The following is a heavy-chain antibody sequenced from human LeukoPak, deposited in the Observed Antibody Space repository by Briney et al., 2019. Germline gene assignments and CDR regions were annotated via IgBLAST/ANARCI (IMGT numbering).Heavy chain of an antibody. V-gene: IGHV3-23*01. D-gene: IGHD3-22*01. Sequence: GGSLRLSCAGSGFTFSSYAMSWVRQAPGKGMEWVSAISGSGGSTDYADAVKGRFTFSRDNSKNTLYLQMNSLRAEDTAVYYCAKGNDGWLLHYFDYWGQGTLVTVSS. CDR2: ISGSGGST. CDR1: GFTFSSYA. CDR3: AKGNDGWLLHYFDY. J-gene: IGHJ4*02.